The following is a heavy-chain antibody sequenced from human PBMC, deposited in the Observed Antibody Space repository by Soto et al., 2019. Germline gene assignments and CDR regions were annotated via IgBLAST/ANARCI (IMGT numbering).Heavy chain of an antibody. CDR2: IYYSGST. CDR1: GSSISSYY. V-gene: IGHV4-59*08. D-gene: IGHD6-19*01. Sequence: SETLSLTCTVSGSSISSYYWSWIRQPPGKGLEWIGYIYYSGSTNYNPSLKSRVTISVDTSKNQFSLKLSSVTAADTAVYYCAGSSGSQWGFHYWGQGTLVTVSS. J-gene: IGHJ4*02. CDR3: AGSSGSQWGFHY.